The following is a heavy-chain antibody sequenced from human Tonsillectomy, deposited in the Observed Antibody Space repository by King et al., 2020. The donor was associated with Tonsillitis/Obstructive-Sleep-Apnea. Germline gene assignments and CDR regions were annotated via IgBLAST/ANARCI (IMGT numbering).Heavy chain of an antibody. D-gene: IGHD6-19*01. CDR1: GFSLSNVGMG. CDR3: ARIRAAGAGRTPWFDP. J-gene: IGHJ5*02. Sequence: VTLKESGPVLVKPTETLTLTCAVSGFSLSNVGMGVSWILQPPGKALEWLAHMFSNDEKSYSTYLKSRLTISKDTSKSQVVLTMTNLDPVDTGTYYCARIRAAGAGRTPWFDPWGQGTLVTVSS. V-gene: IGHV2-26*01. CDR2: MFSNDEK.